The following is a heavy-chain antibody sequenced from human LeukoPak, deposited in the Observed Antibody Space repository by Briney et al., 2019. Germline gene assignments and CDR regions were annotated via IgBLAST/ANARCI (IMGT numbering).Heavy chain of an antibody. CDR2: IYYSGST. CDR1: GGSISSYY. Sequence: KPSETLSLTCTVSGGSISSYYWSWIRQPPGKGLEWIGYIYYSGSTNYNPSLKSRVTISVDTSKNQFSLKLSSVTAADTAVYYCARVIGQTCSGGSCYSGEAEYYYYGMDVWGQGTTVTVSS. CDR3: ARVIGQTCSGGSCYSGEAEYYYYGMDV. D-gene: IGHD2-15*01. V-gene: IGHV4-59*01. J-gene: IGHJ6*02.